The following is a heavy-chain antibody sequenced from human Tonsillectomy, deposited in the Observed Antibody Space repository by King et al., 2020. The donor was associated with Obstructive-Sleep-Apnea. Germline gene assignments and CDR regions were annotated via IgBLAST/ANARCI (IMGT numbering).Heavy chain of an antibody. CDR3: AKERGITMIVVVRDY. CDR2: ISYDGSNK. Sequence: VQLVESGGGVVQPGRSLRLSCAASGFTFSSYCMHWVRQAPGKGLEWVAVISYDGSNKYYADSVKGRFTISRDNSKNTLYLQMNSLRAEDTAVYYCAKERGITMIVVVRDYWGQGTLVTVSS. CDR1: GFTFSSYC. J-gene: IGHJ4*02. V-gene: IGHV3-30*18. D-gene: IGHD3-22*01.